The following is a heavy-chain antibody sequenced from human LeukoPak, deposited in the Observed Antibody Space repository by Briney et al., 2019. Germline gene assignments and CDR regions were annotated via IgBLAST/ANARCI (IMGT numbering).Heavy chain of an antibody. J-gene: IGHJ4*02. CDR2: ISSSSSTI. V-gene: IGHV3-48*01. CDR1: GFTFSSYS. CDR3: ARDRGGAYDFWSGYYTGYFDY. D-gene: IGHD3-3*01. Sequence: GGSLRLSCAASGFTFSSYSMNWVRQAPGKGLEWVSYISSSSSTIYYADSVKGRFTISRDNAKNSLYLQMNSLRAEDTAVYYCARDRGGAYDFWSGYYTGYFDYWGQGTLVPVSS.